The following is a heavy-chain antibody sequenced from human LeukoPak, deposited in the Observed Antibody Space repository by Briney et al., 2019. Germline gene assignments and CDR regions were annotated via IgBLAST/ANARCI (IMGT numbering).Heavy chain of an antibody. CDR3: ARHGMYSGSESYYDPFDY. CDR1: GGSFSGYY. CDR2: INHSGST. Sequence: SETLSLTCAVYGGSFSGYYWSWIRQPPGKGLEWMGEINHSGSTNYNPSLKSRVTISVDTSKNQFSLRLSSVTAADTAVYYCARHGMYSGSESYYDPFDYWGQGTLVTVSS. J-gene: IGHJ4*02. V-gene: IGHV4-34*01. D-gene: IGHD3-10*01.